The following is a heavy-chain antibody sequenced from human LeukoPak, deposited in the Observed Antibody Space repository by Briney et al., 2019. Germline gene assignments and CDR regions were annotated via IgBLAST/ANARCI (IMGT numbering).Heavy chain of an antibody. Sequence: GGSLRLSCAAPGFTFNNHGMHWVRQAPGKGLEWVAVISYDGRNKHYPDSVKGRFTISRDISTDTLWLQMDSLRTEDTAVYYCAKGPLRGTAAAIDYWGQGTLVTVSS. J-gene: IGHJ4*02. CDR1: GFTFNNHG. CDR3: AKGPLRGTAAAIDY. V-gene: IGHV3-30*18. CDR2: ISYDGRNK. D-gene: IGHD2-2*01.